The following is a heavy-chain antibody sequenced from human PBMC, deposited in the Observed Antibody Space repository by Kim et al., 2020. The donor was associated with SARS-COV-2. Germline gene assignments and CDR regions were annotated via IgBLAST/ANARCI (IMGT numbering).Heavy chain of an antibody. V-gene: IGHV3-11*05. CDR1: GFTFSDYY. J-gene: IGHJ6*02. CDR2: ISSSSSYT. D-gene: IGHD6-13*01. Sequence: GGSLRLSCAASGFTFSDYYMSWIRQAPGKGLEWVSYISSSSSYTNYADSVKGRFTISRDNAKNSLYLQMNSLRAEDTAVYYCARGRIAAAGNTGRYGMDVWGQGTTVTVSS. CDR3: ARGRIAAAGNTGRYGMDV.